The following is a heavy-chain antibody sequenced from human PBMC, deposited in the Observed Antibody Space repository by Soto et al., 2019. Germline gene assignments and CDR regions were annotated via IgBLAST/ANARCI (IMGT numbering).Heavy chain of an antibody. J-gene: IGHJ5*02. CDR3: AIVPDR. V-gene: IGHV4-30-2*01. D-gene: IGHD2-2*01. CDR1: GVSISSGGYS. Sequence: SETLSLTCAFSGVSISSGGYSWSWIRQPQGKGLEWIGYIYHSGSTYYNPSLKSRVTISVDRSKNQFSLKLSSVTAADTAVYYCAIVPDRWGQGTLVTVS. CDR2: IYHSGST.